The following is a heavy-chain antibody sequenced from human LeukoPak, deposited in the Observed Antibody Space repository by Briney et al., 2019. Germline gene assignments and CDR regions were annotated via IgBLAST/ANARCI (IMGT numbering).Heavy chain of an antibody. CDR3: ARDSGTTGEVKFDP. CDR1: GYTFTGYY. D-gene: IGHD3-10*01. Sequence: GASVKVSCKASGYTFTGYYMNWVRQAPGQGLEWMGWINPNSGGTNYAQKFQGRVTMTRDTSISTAYMELSRLRSDDTAVYYCARDSGTTGEVKFDPWGQGTLVTVSS. J-gene: IGHJ5*02. CDR2: INPNSGGT. V-gene: IGHV1-2*02.